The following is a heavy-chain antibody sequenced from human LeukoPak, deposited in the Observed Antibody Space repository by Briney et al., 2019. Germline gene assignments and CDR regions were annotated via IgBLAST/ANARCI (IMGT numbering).Heavy chain of an antibody. CDR3: ARLYSYGPFDY. V-gene: IGHV4-39*01. CDR1: GGSISSSSYY. Sequence: PSETLSLTCTVSGGSISSSSYYWGGIRQPRGKGGEWIGSIYYSGSTYYTPPLKSPVTISVDPSKHQFSLKLSSVTAADTAVYYCARLYSYGPFDYWGQGTLVTVSS. D-gene: IGHD5-18*01. CDR2: IYYSGST. J-gene: IGHJ4*02.